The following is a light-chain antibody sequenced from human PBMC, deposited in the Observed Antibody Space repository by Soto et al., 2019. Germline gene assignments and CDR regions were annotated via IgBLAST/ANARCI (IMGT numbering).Light chain of an antibody. CDR3: QQYGSTPLT. J-gene: IGKJ4*01. Sequence: EIVLKQSPDTLSLSPGERATLSCRASQSVRSNYLAWYQQKPGQAPRFLIYDASSRATGIPDRFSGSGSGTVFTLTISRLEPEVFAVYYCQQYGSTPLTFGGGTKVDI. CDR2: DAS. V-gene: IGKV3-20*01. CDR1: QSVRSNY.